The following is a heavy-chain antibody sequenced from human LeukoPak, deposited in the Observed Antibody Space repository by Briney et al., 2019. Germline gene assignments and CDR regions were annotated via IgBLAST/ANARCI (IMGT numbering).Heavy chain of an antibody. CDR2: VNRDGSST. J-gene: IGHJ4*02. CDR3: ARDRSISPAGDTY. D-gene: IGHD6-13*01. Sequence: GGSLRLSCAASGFTLSDYWMHWVRQAPGKGLVWVSRVNRDGSSTSYADSVKGRFTISRDNAKNTLSMQMNSLRAEDTAVYYCARDRSISPAGDTYWGQGTLVTVSS. V-gene: IGHV3-74*01. CDR1: GFTLSDYW.